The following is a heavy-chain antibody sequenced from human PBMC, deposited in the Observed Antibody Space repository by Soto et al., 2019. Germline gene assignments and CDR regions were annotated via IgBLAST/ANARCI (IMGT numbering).Heavy chain of an antibody. J-gene: IGHJ4*02. V-gene: IGHV3-21*01. CDR1: GFTFSSYS. Sequence: EVQLVESGGGLVKPGGSLRLSCAASGFTFSSYSMNWVHQAPGKGLEWVSSISSSSSDIYYADSVKGRVTISSDNAKNSRYLQMNSLRAEDTAVYYCESAAASSPFFDYWGQGTLVTVSS. CDR2: ISSSSSDI. D-gene: IGHD6-6*01. CDR3: ESAAASSPFFDY.